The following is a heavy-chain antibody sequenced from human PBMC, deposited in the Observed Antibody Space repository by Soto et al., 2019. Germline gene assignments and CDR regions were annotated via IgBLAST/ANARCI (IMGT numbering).Heavy chain of an antibody. CDR3: ARDMTALIRNYSYYGMDV. CDR2: IYHSGRT. J-gene: IGHJ6*02. D-gene: IGHD5-18*01. V-gene: IGHV4-4*02. Sequence: SETLSLTCAVSGGSIRSSNWWSWVRQSQGKGLEWIGEIYHSGRTNYNPSLKSRVTISVDNSKNQFSLKLSSVTAADTAVYYCARDMTALIRNYSYYGMDVWGQGTTVTVSS. CDR1: GGSIRSSNW.